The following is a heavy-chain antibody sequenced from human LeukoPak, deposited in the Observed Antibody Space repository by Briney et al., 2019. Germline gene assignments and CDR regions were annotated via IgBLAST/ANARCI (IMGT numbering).Heavy chain of an antibody. CDR2: MNPNSGNT. V-gene: IGHV1-8*03. CDR1: GYTFTSYD. Sequence: ASVKVSCKASGYTFTSYDINWVRQATGQGLEWMGWMNPNSGNTGYAQKFQGRVTITRNTSIGTAYMELSSLRSEDTAVYYCARAGGPAVTTYYFDYWGQGTLVTVSS. CDR3: ARAGGPAVTTYYFDY. J-gene: IGHJ4*02. D-gene: IGHD4-17*01.